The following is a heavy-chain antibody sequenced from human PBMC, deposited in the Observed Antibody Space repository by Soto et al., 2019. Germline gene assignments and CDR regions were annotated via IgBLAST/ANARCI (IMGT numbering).Heavy chain of an antibody. V-gene: IGHV1-3*01. CDR1: GYTFTSYA. J-gene: IGHJ2*01. D-gene: IGHD6-19*01. CDR2: INAGNGNT. Sequence: QVQLVQSGAEVKKPGASVKVSCKASGYTFTSYAMHWVRQAPGLRLEWMGWINAGNGNTKYSQKFQGRVTITRDTSASTAYMELSSLRSEDTAVYYCARGVAGIGGWYFDLWGRGTLVTVSS. CDR3: ARGVAGIGGWYFDL.